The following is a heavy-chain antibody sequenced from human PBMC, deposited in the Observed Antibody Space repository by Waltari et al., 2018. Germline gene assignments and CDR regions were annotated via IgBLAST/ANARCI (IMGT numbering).Heavy chain of an antibody. CDR1: GFTFSNFA. CDR2: ISDSGSDT. D-gene: IGHD3-10*01. V-gene: IGHV3-23*01. J-gene: IGHJ4*02. CDR3: AKDSPFGDD. Sequence: EVQLLDSGGGLVQPGGSLRLSCAASGFTFSNFAMTWVRQAPGKGLECVSFISDSGSDTYYAESVKGRFTVSRDNSKNTLYLQMNSLRAEDTAVYQCAKDSPFGDDWGQGTLVTVSS.